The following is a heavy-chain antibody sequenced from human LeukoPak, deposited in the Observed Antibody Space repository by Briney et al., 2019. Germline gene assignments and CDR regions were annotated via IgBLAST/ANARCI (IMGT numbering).Heavy chain of an antibody. V-gene: IGHV1-69*13. J-gene: IGHJ6*03. CDR3: ARGGSIAVAGRDYYYYYMDV. CDR1: GGTFSSYA. Sequence: SVKVSCKASGGTFSSYAISWVRQAPGQGLEWMGGIIPIFGTANYAQKFQGRVTITADESTSTAYMELSSLRSEDTAVYYCARGGSIAVAGRDYYYYYMDVWGKGTTVTVSS. CDR2: IIPIFGTA. D-gene: IGHD6-19*01.